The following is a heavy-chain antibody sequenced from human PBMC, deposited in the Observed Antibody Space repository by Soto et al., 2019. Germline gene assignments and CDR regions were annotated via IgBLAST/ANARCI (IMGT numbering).Heavy chain of an antibody. J-gene: IGHJ5*02. Sequence: GSGPALVNPTQTLTLTCTFSGFSLSTSGMCVSWIRQPPGKALEWLALIDWDDDKYYSTSLKTRLTISKDTSKNQVVLTMTNMDPVDTATYYCARTSHCTNAVCYRGYWFDPWGQGTLVTVSS. CDR1: GFSLSTSGMC. CDR2: IDWDDDK. CDR3: ARTSHCTNAVCYRGYWFDP. D-gene: IGHD2-8*01. V-gene: IGHV2-70*01.